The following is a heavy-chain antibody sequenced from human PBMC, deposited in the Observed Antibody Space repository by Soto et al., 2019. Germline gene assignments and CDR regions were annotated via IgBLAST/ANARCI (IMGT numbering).Heavy chain of an antibody. J-gene: IGHJ3*02. V-gene: IGHV3-11*01. CDR1: GFTFSDYY. CDR3: ARDQVYGGSIPDAFDI. CDR2: ISSSGSTI. D-gene: IGHD1-26*01. Sequence: GGSLRLSCAASGFTFSDYYMSWIRQAPGKGLEWVSYISSSGSTIYYADSVKGRFTISRDNAKNSLYLQMNSLRAEDTAVYYCARDQVYGGSIPDAFDIWCQGTMVTVSS.